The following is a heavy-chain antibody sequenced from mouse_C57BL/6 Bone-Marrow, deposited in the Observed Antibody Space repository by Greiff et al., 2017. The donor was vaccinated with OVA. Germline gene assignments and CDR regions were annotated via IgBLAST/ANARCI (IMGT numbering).Heavy chain of an antibody. CDR1: GYTFTSYW. D-gene: IGHD1-1*01. V-gene: IGHV1-55*01. J-gene: IGHJ2*01. CDR3: ARTFYYYGSSWDY. Sequence: VQLQQPGAELVKPGASVKMSCKASGYTFTSYWITWVKQRPGQGLEWIGDIYPGSGSTNYNEKFKSKATLTVDTSSSTAYMQLRSLTSEDSAVYYCARTFYYYGSSWDYWGQGTTLTVSS. CDR2: IYPGSGST.